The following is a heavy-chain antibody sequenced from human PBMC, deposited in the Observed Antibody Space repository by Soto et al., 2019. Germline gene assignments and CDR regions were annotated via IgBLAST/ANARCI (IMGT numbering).Heavy chain of an antibody. V-gene: IGHV3-23*01. J-gene: IGHJ4*02. CDR1: GFTFSSYA. CDR2: ISGSGGST. Sequence: GGSLRLSCAASGFTFSSYAMSWVRQAPGKGLEWVSAISGSGGSTYYADSVKGRFTISRDNSKNTLYLQMNSLRAEDTAVYYCAAIPHSSSWTLFDYWGQGTLVTVSS. D-gene: IGHD6-13*01. CDR3: AAIPHSSSWTLFDY.